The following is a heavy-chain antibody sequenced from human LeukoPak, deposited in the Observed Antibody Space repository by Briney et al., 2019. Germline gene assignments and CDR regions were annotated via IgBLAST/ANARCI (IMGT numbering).Heavy chain of an antibody. CDR3: ARERHGYHFDY. J-gene: IGHJ4*02. CDR2: VYHSGTT. V-gene: IGHV4-31*03. D-gene: IGHD5-24*01. Sequence: SETLSLTCTVSGGSINSGRYYWSWIRQLPGKGLEWLGYVYHSGTTSYSPSLKSRITMSVDTSKNQFSLMLSSVTAADTAVYYCARERHGYHFDYWGQGTLVTVSS. CDR1: GGSINSGRYY.